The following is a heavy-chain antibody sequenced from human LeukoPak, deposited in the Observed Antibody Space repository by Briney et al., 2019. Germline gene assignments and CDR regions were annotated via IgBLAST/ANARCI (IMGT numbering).Heavy chain of an antibody. CDR1: GFTFSSYS. V-gene: IGHV3-21*01. J-gene: IGHJ3*02. D-gene: IGHD2-2*01. CDR3: AREVDIVVVPPAPSDAFDI. Sequence: GGSLRLSCAASGFTFSSYSMNWVRQAPGKGLEWVSSISSSSSYIYYADSVKGRFTISRDNAKNSLYLQMNSLRAEDTAVYYCAREVDIVVVPPAPSDAFDIWGQGTMVTVSS. CDR2: ISSSSSYI.